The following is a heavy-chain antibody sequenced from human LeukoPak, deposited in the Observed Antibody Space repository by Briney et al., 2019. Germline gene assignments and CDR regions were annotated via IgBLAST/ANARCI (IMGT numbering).Heavy chain of an antibody. CDR1: GFTFSSYA. CDR3: ARGGAPVTYFDY. CDR2: ISYDGSNK. Sequence: PGGSLRLSCAASGFTFSSYAMHWVRQAPGKGLEWVAVISYDGSNKYYADSVKGRFTISRDNSKNTLYLQMNSLRAEDTAVYYCARGGAPVTYFDYWGQGTLVTVSS. J-gene: IGHJ4*02. V-gene: IGHV3-30-3*01. D-gene: IGHD4-17*01.